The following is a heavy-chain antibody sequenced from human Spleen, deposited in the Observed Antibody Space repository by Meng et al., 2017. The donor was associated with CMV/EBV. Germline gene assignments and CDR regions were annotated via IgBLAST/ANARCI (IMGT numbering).Heavy chain of an antibody. J-gene: IGHJ4*02. V-gene: IGHV1-69*05. CDR3: AKSYIAARPGFDY. D-gene: IGHD6-6*01. CDR1: GGTFSSYA. CDR2: INPIFGTP. Sequence: KASGGTFSSYAINWVRLAPGQGLEWMGGINPIFGTPNYAQKFQGRVTITTDESTSTAYMELSSLRSEDTAIYYCAKSYIAARPGFDYWSQGTLVTVSS.